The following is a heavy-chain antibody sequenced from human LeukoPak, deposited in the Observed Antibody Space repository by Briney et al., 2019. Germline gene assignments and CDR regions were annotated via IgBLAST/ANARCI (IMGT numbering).Heavy chain of an antibody. CDR1: GFTFSSYT. D-gene: IGHD2-2*01. Sequence: GGSLRLSCAVSGFTFSSYTLNWVRQAPGKGLEWVSSISSGSSYIYYADSVKGRFTISRDNAKNSLYLQMNSLRAEDTALYYCARDIVVVPDEYYFDYWGQGTLVTVSS. CDR3: ARDIVVVPDEYYFDY. J-gene: IGHJ4*02. V-gene: IGHV3-21*04. CDR2: ISSGSSYI.